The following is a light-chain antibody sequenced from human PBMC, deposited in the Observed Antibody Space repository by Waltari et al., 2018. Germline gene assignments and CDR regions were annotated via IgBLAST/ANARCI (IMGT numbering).Light chain of an antibody. CDR2: DVS. V-gene: IGLV2-14*01. Sequence: QSALTQPASVSGSPGQSITISCTGTSSDIGAYNYVSWYQKNPGKAPKVISYDVSNRPSGISNRFSGAKYDNTASLTISGLQAEDEADYYCSSYTSSKTRVFGGGTKLTVL. CDR3: SSYTSSKTRV. J-gene: IGLJ3*02. CDR1: SSDIGAYNY.